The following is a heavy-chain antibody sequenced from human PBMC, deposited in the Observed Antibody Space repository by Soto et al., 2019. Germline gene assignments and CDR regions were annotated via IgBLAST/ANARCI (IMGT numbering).Heavy chain of an antibody. CDR2: IIPILGIA. J-gene: IGHJ4*02. CDR3: ARGVWFGELLPY. D-gene: IGHD3-10*01. CDR1: EGTFSSYT. Sequence: QVQLVQSGAEVKKPGSSVKVSCKASEGTFSSYTISWVRQAPGQGLEWMGRIIPILGIANYAQKFQGRVTITADKSTSTAYMELSSLRSEDTAVYYCARGVWFGELLPYWGQGTLVTVSS. V-gene: IGHV1-69*02.